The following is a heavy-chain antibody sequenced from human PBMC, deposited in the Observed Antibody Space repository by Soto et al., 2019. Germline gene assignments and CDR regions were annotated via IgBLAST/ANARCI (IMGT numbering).Heavy chain of an antibody. CDR3: AREYSARDGTSSYAH. CDR2: INHSGST. V-gene: IGHV4-34*01. Sequence: QVQLQQWGAGLLKPSETLSLTCAVYGGSFSGYYWSWIRQPPGKGLEWIGEINHSGSTNYNPSLKSRVTISVDTSKNQFSLKLSSVTAADTAVYYCAREYSARDGTSSYAHWGQGTLVTVSS. J-gene: IGHJ4*02. CDR1: GGSFSGYY. D-gene: IGHD6-6*01.